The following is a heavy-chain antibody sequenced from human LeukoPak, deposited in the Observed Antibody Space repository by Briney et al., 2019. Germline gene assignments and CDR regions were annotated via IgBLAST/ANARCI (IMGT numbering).Heavy chain of an antibody. J-gene: IGHJ4*02. CDR1: GFTFSDYW. CDR2: IKQDGSEK. Sequence: QSGGSLRLSCAASGFTFSDYWMSWVRQAPGKGLEWVANIKQDGSEKNYVDSVKGRFTISRDNAQNSLVLQMNSLRAEDTAVCYCVTRSSACPFFWGQGTLVTVSS. D-gene: IGHD6-19*01. CDR3: VTRSSACPFF. V-gene: IGHV3-7*01.